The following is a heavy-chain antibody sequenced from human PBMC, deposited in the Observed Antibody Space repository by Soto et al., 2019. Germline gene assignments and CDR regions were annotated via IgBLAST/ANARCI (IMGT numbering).Heavy chain of an antibody. CDR3: AREDGNTVHFDY. J-gene: IGHJ4*02. D-gene: IGHD6-6*01. CDR1: GDSISSGDYY. Sequence: PSETLSLTCTVSGDSISSGDYYWSWIRQPPGKGLEWIGYIYNSGSTYINPSLKSRATISVDTSKNQFSLKLSSATAADTAVYYCAREDGNTVHFDYWGQGTLVTVSS. CDR2: IYNSGST. V-gene: IGHV4-30-4*01.